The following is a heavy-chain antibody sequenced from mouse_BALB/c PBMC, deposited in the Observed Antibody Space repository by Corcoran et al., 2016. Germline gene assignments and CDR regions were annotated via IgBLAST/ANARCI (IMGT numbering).Heavy chain of an antibody. Sequence: QIQLVQSGPELKKPGETVKISCKASGYTFTNYGMNWVKQAPGKGLKWMGWINTYTGEPTYADDFKGRFAFSLETSASTAYLQSNNLKNEDMATYFCASFTTAYYWGQGTTLTVSS. V-gene: IGHV9-1*02. CDR1: GYTFTNYG. D-gene: IGHD1-2*01. CDR3: ASFTTAYY. J-gene: IGHJ2*01. CDR2: INTYTGEP.